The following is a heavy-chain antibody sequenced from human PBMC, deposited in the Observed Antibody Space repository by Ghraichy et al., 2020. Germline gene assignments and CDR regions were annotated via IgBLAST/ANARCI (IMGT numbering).Heavy chain of an antibody. Sequence: GSLNISCAASGFTFNKYGMHWVRQAPGKGLEWVALISYDGTNKYYADSVKGRLTISRDNSKNTLYLQMNSLRAEDTAVYFCAKDRESSSWYRGVYYYYYYGMDVWGQGTTVTVSS. D-gene: IGHD6-13*01. CDR2: ISYDGTNK. J-gene: IGHJ6*02. V-gene: IGHV3-30*18. CDR1: GFTFNKYG. CDR3: AKDRESSSWYRGVYYYYYYGMDV.